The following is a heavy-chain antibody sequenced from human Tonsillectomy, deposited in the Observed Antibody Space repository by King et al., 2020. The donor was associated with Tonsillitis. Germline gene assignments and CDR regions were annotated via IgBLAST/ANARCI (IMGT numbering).Heavy chain of an antibody. V-gene: IGHV3-33*01. CDR3: ARVSGSHPHWFDP. Sequence: VQLVESVGGVVQPGRSLRLSCSASGFTFSSYGIHLVRHAPGVGVEWGALISYDGSNKHYADSVNGRFTISRDNAKNTLYLQMNSLRADDTAVYYCARVSGSHPHWFDPWGQGTLVTVSS. CDR2: ISYDGSNK. CDR1: GFTFSSYG. D-gene: IGHD1-26*01. J-gene: IGHJ5*02.